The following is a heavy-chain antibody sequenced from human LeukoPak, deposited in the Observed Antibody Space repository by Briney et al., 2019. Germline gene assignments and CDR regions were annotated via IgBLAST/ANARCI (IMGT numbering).Heavy chain of an antibody. V-gene: IGHV3-23*01. CDR2: ISGSGGST. CDR3: AKLLDNMIVVVITIDY. D-gene: IGHD3-22*01. Sequence: QSGGSLRLSCAASGFTFSSYAMSWVRQAPGKGLEWVSAISGSGGSTYYADSVKGRFTISRDNSKNTLYLQMNSLRAEDTAVYYCAKLLDNMIVVVITIDYWGQGTLVTVSS. CDR1: GFTFSSYA. J-gene: IGHJ4*02.